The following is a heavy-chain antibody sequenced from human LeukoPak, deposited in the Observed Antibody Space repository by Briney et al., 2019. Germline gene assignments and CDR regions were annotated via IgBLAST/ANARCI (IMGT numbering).Heavy chain of an antibody. V-gene: IGHV4-34*01. CDR1: GGSFSGYY. Sequence: PSETLSLTCAVYGGSFSGYYWSWIRQPPGKGLEWIGEINHSGSTNYNPSLKSRVTISVDTSKNQFSLKLSSVTAADTAVYYCARGDFWSGYPFDYWGQGTLSPSPQ. CDR3: ARGDFWSGYPFDY. CDR2: INHSGST. J-gene: IGHJ4*02. D-gene: IGHD3-3*01.